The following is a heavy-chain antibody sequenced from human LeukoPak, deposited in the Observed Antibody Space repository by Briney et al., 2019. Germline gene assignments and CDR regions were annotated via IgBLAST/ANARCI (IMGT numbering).Heavy chain of an antibody. CDR2: IYYSGST. V-gene: IGHV4-39*07. Sequence: SETLSLTCIVSGSSISSSSYYWGWIRQPPGKGLEWIGSIYYSGSTYYNPSLKSRVTISVDTSKNQFSLNLSSVTAADTAVYYCARDHDSSGYYQGIDYWGQGTLVTVSS. CDR1: GSSISSSSYY. D-gene: IGHD3-22*01. CDR3: ARDHDSSGYYQGIDY. J-gene: IGHJ4*02.